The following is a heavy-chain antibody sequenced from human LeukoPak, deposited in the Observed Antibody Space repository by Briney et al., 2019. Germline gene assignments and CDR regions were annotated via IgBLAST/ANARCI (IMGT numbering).Heavy chain of an antibody. Sequence: GGSLRLSCAATGFMFEDYAMHWVRQAPGKGLEWVSLISGGGGGTYFAGSVRGRFTFSRDNRKNSLYLHMNNLRTEDTALYYGVKDMGRWCGDISRCLHYWGQGTLVTVSS. CDR1: GFMFEDYA. J-gene: IGHJ4*02. CDR3: VKDMGRWCGDISRCLHY. CDR2: ISGGGGGT. D-gene: IGHD4/OR15-4a*01. V-gene: IGHV3-43*02.